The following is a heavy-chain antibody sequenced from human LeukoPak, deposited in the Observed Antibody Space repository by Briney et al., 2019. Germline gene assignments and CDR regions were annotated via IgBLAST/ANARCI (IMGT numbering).Heavy chain of an antibody. V-gene: IGHV3-23*01. J-gene: IGHJ4*02. D-gene: IGHD3-10*01. CDR2: ISGSGVST. CDR1: GFTFSSFG. Sequence: GGSLRLSCAASGFTFSSFGMSWVRQAPGKGLEWVSAISGSGVSTYYADSVKGRFTISRDNSKNSLYLQMNSLTAEDTAVYYCAKRVRYGSGNYHFDHWGQGTLVTVSS. CDR3: AKRVRYGSGNYHFDH.